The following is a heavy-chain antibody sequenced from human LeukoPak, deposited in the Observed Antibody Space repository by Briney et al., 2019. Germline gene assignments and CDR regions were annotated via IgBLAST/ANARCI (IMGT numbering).Heavy chain of an antibody. CDR1: GGSISSYY. Sequence: SETLSLTCTVSGGSISSYYWSWIRQPPGKGLEWIGYIYYSGSTNYNPSLKSRVTISVDTSKNQFSLKLSSVTAADTAVYYCARDSYKRGSGPWGQGTLVTVSS. J-gene: IGHJ5*02. D-gene: IGHD3-10*01. CDR2: IYYSGST. CDR3: ARDSYKRGSGP. V-gene: IGHV4-59*01.